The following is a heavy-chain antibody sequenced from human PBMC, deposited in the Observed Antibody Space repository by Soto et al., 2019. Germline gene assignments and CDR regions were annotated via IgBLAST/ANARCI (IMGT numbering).Heavy chain of an antibody. J-gene: IGHJ6*02. CDR1: GYSFTSYW. CDR3: ARTVLWFGEFRYYYYGMDV. CDR2: IYPGDSDT. Sequence: GESLKISCKGSGYSFTSYWIGWVRQMPGKGLEWMGIIYPGDSDTRYSPSFQGQVTTSADKSISTAYLQWSSLKASDTAMYYCARTVLWFGEFRYYYYGMDVWGQGTTVTVS. V-gene: IGHV5-51*01. D-gene: IGHD3-10*01.